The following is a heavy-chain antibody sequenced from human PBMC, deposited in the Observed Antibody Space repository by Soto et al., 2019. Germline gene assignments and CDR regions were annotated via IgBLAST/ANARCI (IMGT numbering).Heavy chain of an antibody. V-gene: IGHV4-4*02. Sequence: QVQLQESGAGLVKPSGTLSLTCAVSSGSISSSNWWSWVRQPPGKGLEWIGEISHGGSTNYNPSLLSRVTISVHKSKNQFSLKLSSVTAADTAVYYCARLIAVANYWGQGTLVTAAS. CDR3: ARLIAVANY. CDR1: SGSISSSNW. CDR2: ISHGGST. D-gene: IGHD6-19*01. J-gene: IGHJ4*02.